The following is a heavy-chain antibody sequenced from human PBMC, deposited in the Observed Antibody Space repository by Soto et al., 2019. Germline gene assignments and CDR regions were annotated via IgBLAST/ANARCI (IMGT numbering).Heavy chain of an antibody. J-gene: IGHJ4*02. CDR1: GGSISSGGYY. CDR3: ARTPKSIAAAGHFDY. V-gene: IGHV4-31*03. Sequence: PSETLSLTCTVSGGSISSGGYYWSWIRQHPGKGLEWIGYIYYSGSTYYNPSLKSRVTISVDTSKNQFSLKLSSVTAADTAVYYCARTPKSIAAAGHFDYWGQGTLVTSPQ. CDR2: IYYSGST. D-gene: IGHD6-13*01.